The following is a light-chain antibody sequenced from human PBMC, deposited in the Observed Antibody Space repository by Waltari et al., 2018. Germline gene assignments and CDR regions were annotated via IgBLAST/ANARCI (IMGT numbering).Light chain of an antibody. CDR3: SSYAGSNYV. V-gene: IGLV2-8*01. CDR2: EVS. J-gene: IGLJ1*01. Sequence: QSALTQPPSASGSPGQSVTISCPAPSSDVGGSTSVSWYQQHPGKAPKLMIYEVSKRPSGVPDRFSGSKSGNTASLTVSGLQAEDEADYYCSSYAGSNYVFGTGTKVTVL. CDR1: SSDVGGSTS.